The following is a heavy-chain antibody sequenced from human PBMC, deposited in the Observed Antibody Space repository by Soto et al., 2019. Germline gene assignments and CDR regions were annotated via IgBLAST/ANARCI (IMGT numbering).Heavy chain of an antibody. Sequence: EVQLLESGGALVQPGGSLRLSCSVSGFTFSNYAMTWVRQAPGKGLEWVSSISGGGGGTHYADSMKGRFTISRDNSKNTLELEMTRLRADDTAVYYCAKGSQNDILTAHHAVASWGQGTLVTVSS. CDR3: AKGSQNDILTAHHAVAS. D-gene: IGHD3-9*01. CDR2: ISGGGGGT. V-gene: IGHV3-23*01. CDR1: GFTFSNYA. J-gene: IGHJ4*02.